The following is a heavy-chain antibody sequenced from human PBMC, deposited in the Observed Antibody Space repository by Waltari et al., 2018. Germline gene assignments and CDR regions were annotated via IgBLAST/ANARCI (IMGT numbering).Heavy chain of an antibody. V-gene: IGHV4-39*01. CDR2: IYYSGRT. D-gene: IGHD6-13*01. J-gene: IGHJ5*02. Sequence: QLQLQESGPGLVKPSETLSLTCTVSGGSVSSTTYSWGWIRQPPGRGLEWIGSIYYSGRTVYNPSLKSRVTISVDTSKNQFSLKLTSVFAADTALYYCARGNGYSSSWHQRNWFDPWGQGTLVTVSS. CDR3: ARGNGYSSSWHQRNWFDP. CDR1: GGSVSSTTYS.